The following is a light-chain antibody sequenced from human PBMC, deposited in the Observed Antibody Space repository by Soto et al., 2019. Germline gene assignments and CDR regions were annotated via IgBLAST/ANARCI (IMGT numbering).Light chain of an antibody. J-gene: IGKJ4*01. CDR3: QHYGSSPT. CDR2: GAS. Sequence: EIVLTQSPGTLSLSPGERATLSCRASQSVSSSFFAWYQQKPGQAPRLLIYGASSRATGIPDRFSGVGSGTDFTLTISRLEPEDFAVYYCQHYGSSPTFGGGTKVEIK. CDR1: QSVSSSF. V-gene: IGKV3-20*01.